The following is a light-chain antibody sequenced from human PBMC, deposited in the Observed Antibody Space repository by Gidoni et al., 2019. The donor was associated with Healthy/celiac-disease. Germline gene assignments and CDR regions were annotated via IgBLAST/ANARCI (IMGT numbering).Light chain of an antibody. CDR1: SLRSYY. J-gene: IGLJ2*01. CDR2: GKN. CDR3: NSRDSSGNHLV. V-gene: IGLV3-19*01. Sequence: SSELTQDPAVSVALGQTVRITCQGDSLRSYYASWDQQKPGQAPVLVIYGKNNRPSGIPDRFSGSSSGNTASLTITGPQAEDEADYYCNSRDSSGNHLVFGGGTKLTVL.